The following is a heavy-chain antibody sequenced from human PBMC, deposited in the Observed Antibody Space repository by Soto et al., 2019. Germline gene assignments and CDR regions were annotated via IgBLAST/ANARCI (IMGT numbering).Heavy chain of an antibody. Sequence: QVQLVQSGAEVKKPGSSVKVSCKASGGTFSSYTISWVRQAPGQGLEWMGRIIPILGIATYAQKFQGRVTITADKSTSTAYMELSSLRSEXXAXXXXAXXXDXXXXYGYXGXGTLVTVSS. CDR2: IIPILGIA. V-gene: IGHV1-69*02. CDR1: GGTFSSYT. D-gene: IGHD4-17*01. CDR3: AXXXDXXXXYGY. J-gene: IGHJ4*02.